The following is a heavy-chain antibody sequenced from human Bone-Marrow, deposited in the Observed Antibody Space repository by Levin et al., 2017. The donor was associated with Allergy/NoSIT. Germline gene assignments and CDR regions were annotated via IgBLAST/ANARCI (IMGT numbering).Heavy chain of an antibody. J-gene: IGHJ6*02. CDR2: ITPDNGNT. D-gene: IGHD3-3*01. Sequence: ASVKVSCKASGFTFRNYGINWVRQAPGQGLQWMGWITPDNGNTEYTQNFQGRVTMTTDATTNTVYMELRRLRSDDTAIYYCAGVPTTMFGVIILPGDGMDVWGQGTTVTVSS. CDR1: GFTFRNYG. CDR3: AGVPTTMFGVIILPGDGMDV. V-gene: IGHV1-18*01.